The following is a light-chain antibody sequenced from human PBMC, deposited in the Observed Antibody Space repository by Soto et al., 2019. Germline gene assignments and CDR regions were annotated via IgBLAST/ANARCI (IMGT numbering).Light chain of an antibody. J-gene: IGKJ4*01. Sequence: DIQMTQSPSSLSASVGDRVTITCRTSQSIRNFLNWYQQKPGTVPKLLIYAATVLQGGVPSRFSGTGSATEFILTISSLQPEDFATYYCQQVNSYPLTFGGGTRVEIK. V-gene: IGKV1-17*01. CDR3: QQVNSYPLT. CDR2: AAT. CDR1: QSIRNF.